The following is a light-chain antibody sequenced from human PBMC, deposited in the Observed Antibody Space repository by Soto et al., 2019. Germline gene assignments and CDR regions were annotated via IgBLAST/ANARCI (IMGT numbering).Light chain of an antibody. CDR3: TSSVGSHNVV. J-gene: IGLJ3*02. Sequence: QSVLTQPPSASGSPGQSVTIACTGTSSDVGGYNYVSWYQQHPGKAPKLMIYEVTKRPSGVPDRFSGSKSGTTASLTVSGLQAEDAAHYFCTSSVGSHNVVFGGGTQLTVL. CDR1: SSDVGGYNY. V-gene: IGLV2-8*01. CDR2: EVT.